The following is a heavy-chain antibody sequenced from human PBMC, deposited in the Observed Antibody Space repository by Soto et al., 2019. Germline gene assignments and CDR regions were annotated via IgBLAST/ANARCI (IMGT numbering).Heavy chain of an antibody. CDR2: ISTSSTYR. Sequence: GESLRLSCAASGFTFSSYTMHWVRQAPGKGLEWVSSISTSSTYRYIADSVKGRFTISRDNAQNSLYLQMTSLRAEDTAVYYCARDGSGAAANPYFDCRGKGTLVTVSS. D-gene: IGHD2-2*01. V-gene: IGHV3-21*04. J-gene: IGHJ4*02. CDR3: ARDGSGAAANPYFDC. CDR1: GFTFSSYT.